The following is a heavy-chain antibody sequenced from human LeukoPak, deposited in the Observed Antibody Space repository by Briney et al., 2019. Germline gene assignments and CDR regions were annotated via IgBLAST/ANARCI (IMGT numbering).Heavy chain of an antibody. V-gene: IGHV3-23*01. Sequence: PSETLSLTCAVYGGSFSGYSWSWVRQAPGKGLEWVSSISSSGGNTYYPDSVKGRFTISRDNSKNTMYLQMNSLRAEDTAVYYCAKDRPTWPIDYWGQGTLVTVSS. D-gene: IGHD5-12*01. CDR2: ISSSGGNT. CDR3: AKDRPTWPIDY. CDR1: GGSFSGYS. J-gene: IGHJ4*02.